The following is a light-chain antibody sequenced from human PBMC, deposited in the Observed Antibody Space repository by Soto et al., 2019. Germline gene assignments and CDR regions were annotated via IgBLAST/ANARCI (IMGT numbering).Light chain of an antibody. Sequence: DIQMTQSPSSLSASVGDRVTITCRASQSISNYLNWYQQKPGKAPKLLMYAASSLQSGVPSRVSCSGSGTEFTLTISCLQPEDFATYYCQQSYSTPRTFGQGTKVEIK. CDR3: QQSYSTPRT. J-gene: IGKJ1*01. CDR1: QSISNY. CDR2: AAS. V-gene: IGKV1-39*01.